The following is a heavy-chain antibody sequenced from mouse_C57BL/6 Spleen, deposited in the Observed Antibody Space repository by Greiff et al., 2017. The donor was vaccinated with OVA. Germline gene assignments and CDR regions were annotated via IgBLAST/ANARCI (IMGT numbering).Heavy chain of an antibody. J-gene: IGHJ3*01. CDR3: AFLLQGFAY. CDR2: IYPGDGDT. V-gene: IGHV1-82*01. Sequence: QVQLQQSGPELVKPGASVKISCKASGYAFSSSWMNWVKQRPGKGLEWIGRIYPGDGDTNYNGKFKGKATLTADKSSSTAYMQLSSLTSEDSAVYFCAFLLQGFAYWGQGTRVTVSA. CDR1: GYAFSSSW. D-gene: IGHD2-10*01.